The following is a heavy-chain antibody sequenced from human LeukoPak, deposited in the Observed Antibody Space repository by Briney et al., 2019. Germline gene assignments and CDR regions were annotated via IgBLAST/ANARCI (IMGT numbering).Heavy chain of an antibody. CDR3: AKTKPYGTTWYGGID. V-gene: IGHV3-23*01. D-gene: IGHD6-13*01. Sequence: GGSLRLSCVASGFTFSSYAMRWVRQAPGKGLEWVSAIRESGGSTHYADSVKGRFTISRDNSKNTLYLQMNSLRAEDTAVYYCAKTKPYGTTWYGGIDWGQGALVTVSS. CDR1: GFTFSSYA. CDR2: IRESGGST. J-gene: IGHJ4*02.